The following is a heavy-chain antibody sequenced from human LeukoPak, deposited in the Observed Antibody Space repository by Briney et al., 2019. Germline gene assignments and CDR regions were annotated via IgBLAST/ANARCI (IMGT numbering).Heavy chain of an antibody. Sequence: GESLKISCKGSGYSFASYWIGWVRQMPGKGLEWMGIIFPADSDTRYSPSFQGQVTISADKSISTAYPQWSSLKASDTAMFYCAIGSGWFFDYWGQGTLVTVSS. CDR1: GYSFASYW. D-gene: IGHD6-19*01. CDR3: AIGSGWFFDY. V-gene: IGHV5-51*01. CDR2: IFPADSDT. J-gene: IGHJ4*02.